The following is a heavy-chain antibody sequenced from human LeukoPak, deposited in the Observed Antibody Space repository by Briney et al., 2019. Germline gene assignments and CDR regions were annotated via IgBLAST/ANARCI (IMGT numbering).Heavy chain of an antibody. V-gene: IGHV5-51*01. J-gene: IGHJ4*02. CDR2: IYPGDSDT. Sequence: GESLKISCKGSGYSFTTYWIGWVRQMPGKGLEWMAFIYPGDSDTRYSPSLQGQVTISADKSINTAYLQWSSLKASDTAMYYCARGSTVTTIDCWGQGTLVTVSS. D-gene: IGHD4-17*01. CDR3: ARGSTVTTIDC. CDR1: GYSFTTYW.